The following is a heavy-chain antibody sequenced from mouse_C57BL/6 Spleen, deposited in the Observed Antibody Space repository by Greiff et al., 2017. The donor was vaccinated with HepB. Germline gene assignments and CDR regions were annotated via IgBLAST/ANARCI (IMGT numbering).Heavy chain of an antibody. CDR1: GYSITSGYY. V-gene: IGHV3-6*01. CDR2: ISYDGSN. J-gene: IGHJ4*01. CDR3: ARDYHYAMDY. Sequence: EVQLQESGPGLVKPSQSLSLTCSVPGYSITSGYYWNWIRQFPGNKLEWMGYISYDGSNNYNPSLKNRISITRDTSKNQFFLKLNSVTTEDTATYYCARDYHYAMDYWGQGTSVTVSS.